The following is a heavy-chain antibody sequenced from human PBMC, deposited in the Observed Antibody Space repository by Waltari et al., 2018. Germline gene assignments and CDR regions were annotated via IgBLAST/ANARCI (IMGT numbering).Heavy chain of an antibody. Sequence: QLQLQASGPGLVKPSETLSLTCTVSGGSISRSSYYWGWIRQPPGKGLEWIGSIYYSGSTYYNPSLKSRVTISVDTSKNQFSLKLSSVTAADTAVYYCARSAPYYDILTGYRNQEWFDYWGQGTLVTVSS. CDR3: ARSAPYYDILTGYRNQEWFDY. CDR1: GGSISRSSYY. V-gene: IGHV4-39*01. CDR2: IYYSGST. J-gene: IGHJ4*02. D-gene: IGHD3-9*01.